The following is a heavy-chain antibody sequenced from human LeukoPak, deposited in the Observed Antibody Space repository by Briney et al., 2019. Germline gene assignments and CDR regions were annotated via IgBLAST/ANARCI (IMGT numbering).Heavy chain of an antibody. V-gene: IGHV4-39*01. J-gene: IGHJ4*02. CDR3: ATTAGSGSSPDI. Sequence: SETLSLTCTVSGGSISSSSYYWGWIRQPPGKGLEWIGSIYYSGTTYYNPSLKSRVTISVDTSKNQFSLKLSSVTVADTAVHYCATTAGSGSSPDIWGQGTLVTVSS. D-gene: IGHD3-10*01. CDR2: IYYSGTT. CDR1: GGSISSSSYY.